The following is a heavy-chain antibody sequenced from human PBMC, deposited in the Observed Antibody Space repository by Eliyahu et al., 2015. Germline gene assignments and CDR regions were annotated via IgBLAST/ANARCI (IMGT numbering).Heavy chain of an antibody. CDR2: XNMXGSTT. J-gene: IGHJ6*04. CDR3: AGAPDCGGGSCYSYHYYGMDV. Sequence: EVQLVESGGGLVQPGGSLRXSCAASGFPFXPXWVXWVRQAPGKGIVWVSRXNMXGSTTTYADSVKGRFTISRDNAKNTVYLQMNNLRAEDTAVYYCAGAPDCGGGSCYSYHYYGMDVWGKGTTVTVSS. D-gene: IGHD2-15*01. CDR1: GFPFXPXW. V-gene: IGHV3-74*03.